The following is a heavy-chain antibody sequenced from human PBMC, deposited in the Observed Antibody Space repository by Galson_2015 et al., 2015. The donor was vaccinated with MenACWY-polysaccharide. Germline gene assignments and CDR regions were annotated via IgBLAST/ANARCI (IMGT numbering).Heavy chain of an antibody. D-gene: IGHD1-26*01. Sequence: LSLTCTVSGASVSSTTDYWSWLRQPPGPGLAWIGFMSSNGGANRNPSLKRRVTISIDTSKNQFSLRLNSVTAADTAMYYCAREPTYSGSFGWFDSWGQGTLVTVSP. CDR1: GASVSSTTDY. CDR2: MSSNGGA. J-gene: IGHJ5*01. CDR3: AREPTYSGSFGWFDS. V-gene: IGHV4-61*01.